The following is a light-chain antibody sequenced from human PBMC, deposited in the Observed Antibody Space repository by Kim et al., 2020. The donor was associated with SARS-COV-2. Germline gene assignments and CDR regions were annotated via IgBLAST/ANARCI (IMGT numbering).Light chain of an antibody. Sequence: DIQMTQSPSSLSASVGDRVTITCQASQDISNFVMWYQQKPGKAPRLLIYYASSSEVGGPTRFIGSGSGAHFTLTINSLQPEDVATYYCQQYDTVPLTFGGGTKVDIK. V-gene: IGKV1-33*01. CDR2: YAS. J-gene: IGKJ4*01. CDR1: QDISNF. CDR3: QQYDTVPLT.